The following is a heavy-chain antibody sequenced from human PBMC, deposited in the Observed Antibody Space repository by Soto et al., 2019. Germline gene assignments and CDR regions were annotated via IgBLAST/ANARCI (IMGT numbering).Heavy chain of an antibody. CDR1: GVSISSSHW. D-gene: IGHD2-2*01. CDR2: VYRSGSA. V-gene: IGHV4-4*02. J-gene: IGHJ5*02. Sequence: PSETLSLTCDVSGVSISSSHWWCWLRQPPGKGLEWIGEVYRSGSANYNPSLKSRVSMSVDKSKNQFSLRLTSVTAADTALYFCARIAVVPSALDPWGQGTLVTVSS. CDR3: ARIAVVPSALDP.